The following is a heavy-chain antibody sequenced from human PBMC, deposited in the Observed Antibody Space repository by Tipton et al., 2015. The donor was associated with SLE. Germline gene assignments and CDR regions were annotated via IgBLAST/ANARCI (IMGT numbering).Heavy chain of an antibody. J-gene: IGHJ3*02. CDR3: ARRPGGGAFDI. CDR2: ISDSGSP. V-gene: IGHV4-59*01. CDR1: GGSFSGYY. D-gene: IGHD3-10*01. Sequence: LRLSCAVYGGSFSGYYWSWIRQPPGKGLEWIGYISDSGSPDYNPSLKSRVTMSVDTSKNQLSLKVRSVTAADTALYYCARRPGGGAFDIWGQGTMVTVSS.